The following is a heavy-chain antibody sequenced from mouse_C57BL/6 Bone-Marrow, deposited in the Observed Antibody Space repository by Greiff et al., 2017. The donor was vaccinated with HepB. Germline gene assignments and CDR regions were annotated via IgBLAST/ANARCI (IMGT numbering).Heavy chain of an antibody. J-gene: IGHJ3*01. D-gene: IGHD2-5*01. V-gene: IGHV1-64*01. CDR3: ASFNYSNYGGFAY. CDR1: GYTFTSYW. Sequence: QVQLQQPGAELVKPGASVKLSCKASGYTFTSYWMHWVKQRPGQGLEWIGMIHPNSGSTNYNEKFKSKATLTVDKSSSTAYMQLSSLTSEDSAVYYCASFNYSNYGGFAYWGQGTLVTVSA. CDR2: IHPNSGST.